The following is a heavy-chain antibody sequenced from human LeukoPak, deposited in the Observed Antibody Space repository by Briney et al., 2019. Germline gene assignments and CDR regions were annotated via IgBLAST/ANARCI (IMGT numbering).Heavy chain of an antibody. CDR2: IYYTGENT. Sequence: SETLSLTCAVSGGSISNDYWSWIRQSPGKGLEWIGYIYYTGENTNYNPSFESRVTMSVGTSKNQFSLHLTSVTAADTAIYYCARQPSATAAFDIWGQGTMVTVSS. J-gene: IGHJ3*02. CDR1: GGSISNDY. V-gene: IGHV4-59*08. D-gene: IGHD2-2*01. CDR3: ARQPSATAAFDI.